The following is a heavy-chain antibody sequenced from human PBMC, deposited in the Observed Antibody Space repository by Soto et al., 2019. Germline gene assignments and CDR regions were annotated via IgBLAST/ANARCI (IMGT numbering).Heavy chain of an antibody. CDR3: ARSLRSSRMYYYYYYMDV. D-gene: IGHD3-3*01. V-gene: IGHV1-8*01. CDR2: MNPNSGNT. J-gene: IGHJ6*03. CDR1: GYTFTSYD. Sequence: ASVKVSCKASGYTFTSYDINWVRQATGQGLEWMGWMNPNSGNTGYAQKFQGRVTMTRNTSISTAYMELSSLRSEDTAVYYCARSLRSSRMYYYYYYMDVWGKGTTVTVSS.